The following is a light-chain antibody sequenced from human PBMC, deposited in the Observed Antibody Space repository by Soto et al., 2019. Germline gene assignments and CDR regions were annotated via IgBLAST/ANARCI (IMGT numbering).Light chain of an antibody. CDR3: QSYDSSLSGYV. V-gene: IGLV1-40*01. CDR2: DNS. J-gene: IGLJ1*01. CDR1: SSNIGAGYD. Sequence: QSVLTQPPSVSGAQGQRVTISCTGSSSNIGAGYDVHWYQQLPGTAPKLLIYDNSNRPSGVPGRFSGSKSGTSASLAITGLQAEDEADYYCQSYDSSLSGYVFGTGTKVTVL.